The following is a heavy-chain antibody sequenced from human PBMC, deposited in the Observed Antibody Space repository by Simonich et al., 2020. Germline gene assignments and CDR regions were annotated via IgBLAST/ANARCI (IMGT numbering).Heavy chain of an antibody. CDR1: GFTFSSYW. V-gene: IGHV3-7*01. CDR3: ARDREVYGSRSYYNY. J-gene: IGHJ4*02. CDR2: IKQDGSEK. D-gene: IGHD3-10*01. Sequence: EVQLVESGGGLVQPGGSLRLSCAASGFTFSSYWMSWVRQAPGKGLEWGANIKQDGSEKYYVDSVKGRFTISRDNAKNSLYLQMNSLRAEDTAVYYCARDREVYGSRSYYNYWGQGTLVTVSS.